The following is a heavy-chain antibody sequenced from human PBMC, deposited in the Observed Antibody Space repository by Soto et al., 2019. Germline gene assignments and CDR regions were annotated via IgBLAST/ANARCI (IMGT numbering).Heavy chain of an antibody. CDR2: INPSGGST. Sequence: QVQLVQSGAEVKKPGASVKVSCKASGYTFTSYYMHWVRQAPGQGLEWMGIINPSGGSTSYAQKFQGRVTMTRDTSTSTVYMELSSLRSEDTAVYYCARDSEPSAMVRGVIGAYDLWGRGTLVTVSS. J-gene: IGHJ2*01. V-gene: IGHV1-46*01. CDR1: GYTFTSYY. D-gene: IGHD3-10*01. CDR3: ARDSEPSAMVRGVIGAYDL.